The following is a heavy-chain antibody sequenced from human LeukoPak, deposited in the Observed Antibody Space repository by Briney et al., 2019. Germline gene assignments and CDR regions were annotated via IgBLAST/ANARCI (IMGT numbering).Heavy chain of an antibody. Sequence: SETLSLTCTVSGGSISSYYWSWIRQPPGKGLEWIGYIYYSGSTNYNPSLKSRVTISVDTSKNQFSLKLSPVTAADTAVYYCARAGGSSWQIYFDYWGQGTLVTVSS. CDR1: GGSISSYY. J-gene: IGHJ4*02. CDR2: IYYSGST. CDR3: ARAGGSSWQIYFDY. V-gene: IGHV4-59*01. D-gene: IGHD6-13*01.